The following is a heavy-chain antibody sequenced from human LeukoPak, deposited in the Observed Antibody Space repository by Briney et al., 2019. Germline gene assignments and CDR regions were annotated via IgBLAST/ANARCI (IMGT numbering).Heavy chain of an antibody. CDR3: ARDSRLGYSSAL. D-gene: IGHD6-19*01. CDR2: IYTSGST. V-gene: IGHV4-4*07. Sequence: SETLSLTCTVSGGSISSYYRSWIRQPAGKGLEWIGRIYTSGSTNYNPSLNSRVTMSVDTSKNQLSLNLSSVTAADTAVYYCARDSRLGYSSALWGQGTLVTVSS. CDR1: GGSISSYY. J-gene: IGHJ4*02.